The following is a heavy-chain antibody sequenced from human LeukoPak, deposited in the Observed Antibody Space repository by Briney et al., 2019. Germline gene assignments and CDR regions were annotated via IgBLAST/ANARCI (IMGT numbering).Heavy chain of an antibody. CDR2: IKQDGSEK. CDR3: AGAFGVPSLHY. D-gene: IGHD3-10*01. V-gene: IGHV3-7*04. CDR1: GFTFSSYW. Sequence: GGSLRLSCAASGFTFSSYWMSWVRQAPGKGLEWVANIKQDGSEKYYVDSVKGRFTISRDNAKNSLYLQMNSLRAEDTAVYYCAGAFGVPSLHYWGQGTLVTVSS. J-gene: IGHJ4*02.